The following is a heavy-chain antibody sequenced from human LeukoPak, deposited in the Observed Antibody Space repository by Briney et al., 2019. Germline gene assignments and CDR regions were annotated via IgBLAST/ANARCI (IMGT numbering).Heavy chain of an antibody. CDR1: GFTFDDYA. J-gene: IGHJ4*02. V-gene: IGHV3-43*02. Sequence: PGRPLRLSCAASGFTFDDYAMHWVRQAPGKGLEWVSLISGDGGSTYYADSVKGRFTISRDNSKNSLYLQMNSLRTEDTALYYCAKVRSGHPPYFDYWGQGTLVTVSS. D-gene: IGHD6-19*01. CDR3: AKVRSGHPPYFDY. CDR2: ISGDGGST.